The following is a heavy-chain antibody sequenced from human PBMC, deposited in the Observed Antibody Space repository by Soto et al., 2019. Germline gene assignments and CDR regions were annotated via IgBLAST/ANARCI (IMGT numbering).Heavy chain of an antibody. Sequence: ASVKVSCKASGYTFTRYGVGWARQAPGQGLEWMGWINTYNGNTNYAQNVQGRVTLTTDTSTSTAYMELRSLRSNDTAIYYCAMVDFYVTPGLQDVWGQGTTVTVSS. V-gene: IGHV1-18*01. J-gene: IGHJ6*02. D-gene: IGHD3-3*01. CDR1: GYTFTRYG. CDR2: INTYNGNT. CDR3: AMVDFYVTPGLQDV.